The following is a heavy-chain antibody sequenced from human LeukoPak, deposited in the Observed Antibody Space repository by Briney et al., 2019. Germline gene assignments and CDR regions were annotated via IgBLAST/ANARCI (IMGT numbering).Heavy chain of an antibody. V-gene: IGHV1-58*02. Sequence: GTSVKVSCKASGFTFTSSAMQWVRQARGQRLEWIGWIVVGSGNTNYAQKFQERVTITRDMSTSTAYMELSSLRSEDTAVYYCAADVVSVAGPRGFDRWGRGTLVSVCS. CDR1: GFTFTSSA. CDR3: AADVVSVAGPRGFDR. J-gene: IGHJ2*01. CDR2: IVVGSGNT. D-gene: IGHD6-19*01.